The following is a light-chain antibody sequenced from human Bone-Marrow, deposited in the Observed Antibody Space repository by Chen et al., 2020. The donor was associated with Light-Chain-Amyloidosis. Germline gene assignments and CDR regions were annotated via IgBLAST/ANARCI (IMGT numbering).Light chain of an antibody. Sequence: SYELTQPPSVSVSPGQTARITCSGDDLPTKYPDWYQQRPGQDPVLVIHRDTWSPSGVSERFSGSSSGTTATLTISGVQAEDEADYHCQSADSSGTYEVIFGGGTKLTVL. CDR3: QSADSSGTYEVI. CDR1: DLPTKY. V-gene: IGLV3-25*03. J-gene: IGLJ2*01. CDR2: RDT.